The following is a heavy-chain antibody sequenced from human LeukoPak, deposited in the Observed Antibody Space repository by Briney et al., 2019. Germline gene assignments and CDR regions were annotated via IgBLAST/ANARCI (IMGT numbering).Heavy chain of an antibody. D-gene: IGHD3-10*01. CDR2: INANSGGT. CDR1: GYTFTGYY. V-gene: IGHV1-2*02. Sequence: ASVTVSCKASGYTFTGYYLHWVRQGPGPGLEWVGWINANSGGTKYAQKFQGRVTMTRETSINTAYIELNRLRSDDTAVYYCARVSGSTSWYWVDPWGQGTLVTVSS. J-gene: IGHJ5*02. CDR3: ARVSGSTSWYWVDP.